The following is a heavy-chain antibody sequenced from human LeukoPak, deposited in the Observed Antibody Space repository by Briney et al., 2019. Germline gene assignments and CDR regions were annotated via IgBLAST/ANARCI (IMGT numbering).Heavy chain of an antibody. CDR2: ISGSSSYI. D-gene: IGHD3-10*01. V-gene: IGHV3-21*01. Sequence: GGSLRLSCAASGFTFSSYSMNWVRQAPGKGLEWVSSISGSSSYIYYADSVRGRFTISRDNAKSTLSLQMNSLRAEDTAVYYCASGYWGQGTLVTVSS. J-gene: IGHJ4*02. CDR3: ASGY. CDR1: GFTFSSYS.